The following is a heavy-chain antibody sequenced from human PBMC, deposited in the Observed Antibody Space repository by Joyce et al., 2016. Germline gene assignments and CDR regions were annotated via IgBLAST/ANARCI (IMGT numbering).Heavy chain of an antibody. CDR1: GGSFNKYT. Sequence: QVHLVQSGAEVKKSGSSVRVSCKASGGSFNKYTVSWVRQAPGQGLAWMGRISPMLNMTNYAQEFQGRVTITADTSTTTAYMQLTGLRFDDTAVYLCAGTFNYPHHDGMDVWGQGTTVTVSS. CDR3: AGTFNYPHHDGMDV. D-gene: IGHD4-11*01. V-gene: IGHV1-69*02. CDR2: ISPMLNMT. J-gene: IGHJ6*02.